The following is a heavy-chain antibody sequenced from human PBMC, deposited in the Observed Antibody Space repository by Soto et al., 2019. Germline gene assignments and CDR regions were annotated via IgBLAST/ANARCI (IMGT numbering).Heavy chain of an antibody. Sequence: GGSLRLSCAASGFTFSNAWMNWVRQAPGKGLEWVGRIKSKTDGGTTDYAAPVKGRFTISRDDSKNTLYLQMNSLKTEDTAVYYCTTDTTYSSSSRYYYYGMDVWGKGTTVTVSS. J-gene: IGHJ6*04. D-gene: IGHD6-6*01. CDR1: GFTFSNAW. CDR2: IKSKTDGGTT. V-gene: IGHV3-15*07. CDR3: TTDTTYSSSSRYYYYGMDV.